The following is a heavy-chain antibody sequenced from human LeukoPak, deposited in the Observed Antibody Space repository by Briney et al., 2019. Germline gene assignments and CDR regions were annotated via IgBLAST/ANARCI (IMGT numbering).Heavy chain of an antibody. Sequence: KTSQTLSLTCTVSGGSISSGSYYWTWIRQPAGKVLEWIGRIYTSGSTNYNPSLKSRVTISVDTSKNQFSLKLSSVTAADTAVYYCARDFMPWGMDVWGQGTTVTVSS. D-gene: IGHD2-2*01. J-gene: IGHJ6*02. CDR3: ARDFMPWGMDV. CDR1: GGSISSGSYY. CDR2: IYTSGST. V-gene: IGHV4-61*02.